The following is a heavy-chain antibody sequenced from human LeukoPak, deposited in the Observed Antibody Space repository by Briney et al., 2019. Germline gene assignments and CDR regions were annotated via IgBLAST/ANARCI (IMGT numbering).Heavy chain of an antibody. V-gene: IGHV3-30*18. J-gene: IGHJ4*02. D-gene: IGHD6-6*01. CDR3: AKGGGIAARPMDY. Sequence: GRSLRLSCAASGFTFSSYVMHWVRQAPGKGLEWVAVISYDGSNKYYADSVKGRFTISRDNSKNTLYLQMNSLRAEDTAVYYCAKGGGIAARPMDYWGQGTLVTVSS. CDR2: ISYDGSNK. CDR1: GFTFSSYV.